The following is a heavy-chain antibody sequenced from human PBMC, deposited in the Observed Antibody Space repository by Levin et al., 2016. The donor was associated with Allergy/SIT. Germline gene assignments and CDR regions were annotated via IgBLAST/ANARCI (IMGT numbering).Heavy chain of an antibody. Sequence: WIRQPPGKGLEWIGSIYYSGNTYYNPSLKGRVTISVDTSKNQFSLKLSSVTAADTAVYYCARRRGCSSTSCLDGRFDPWGQGTLVTVSS. CDR3: ARRRGCSSTSCLDGRFDP. J-gene: IGHJ5*02. CDR2: IYYSGNT. V-gene: IGHV4-39*01. D-gene: IGHD2-2*01.